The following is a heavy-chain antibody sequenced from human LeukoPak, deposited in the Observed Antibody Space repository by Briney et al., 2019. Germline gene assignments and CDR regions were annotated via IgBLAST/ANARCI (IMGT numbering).Heavy chain of an antibody. D-gene: IGHD3-3*01. J-gene: IGHJ5*02. V-gene: IGHV1-18*01. CDR1: GYTFTSYG. CDR3: AREESWYYDFWRGYYNWFDP. Sequence: ASVKVSCKASGYTFTSYGISWVRQAPGQGLEWMGWISAYNGNTNYAQKLQGRVTMTTDTSTSTAYMELRSLRSDDTAVYYCAREESWYYDFWRGYYNWFDPWGQGTLVTVSS. CDR2: ISAYNGNT.